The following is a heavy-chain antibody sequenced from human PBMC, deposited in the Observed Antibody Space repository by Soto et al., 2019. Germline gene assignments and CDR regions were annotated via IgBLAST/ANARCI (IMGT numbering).Heavy chain of an antibody. Sequence: QVQLVQSGAEVRKPGSSVTVSCKASGGTFSNYAISWVRQAPGQGLEWMGGIIPIVGTGSYAQKFQGRVTITADEPTSTAYMELSSLRFEDTAVYYCARVVILVPTASTHYYYHMDVWGPGTTVTVSS. CDR2: IIPIVGTG. D-gene: IGHD2-2*01. CDR1: GGTFSNYA. J-gene: IGHJ6*02. V-gene: IGHV1-69*01. CDR3: ARVVILVPTASTHYYYHMDV.